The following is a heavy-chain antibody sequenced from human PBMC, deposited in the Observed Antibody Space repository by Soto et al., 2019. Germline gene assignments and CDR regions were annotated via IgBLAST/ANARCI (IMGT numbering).Heavy chain of an antibody. Sequence: PSETLSLTCAVYGGSFSGYYWSWIRQPPGKGLEWIGEINHSGSTNYNPSLKSRVTISVDTSKNQFSLKLGSVTAADTAVYYCARGKKFGYCSSTRCQDFDYWAREPWSPSPQ. V-gene: IGHV4-34*01. J-gene: IGHJ4*02. CDR2: INHSGST. D-gene: IGHD2-2*01. CDR3: ARGKKFGYCSSTRCQDFDY. CDR1: GGSFSGYY.